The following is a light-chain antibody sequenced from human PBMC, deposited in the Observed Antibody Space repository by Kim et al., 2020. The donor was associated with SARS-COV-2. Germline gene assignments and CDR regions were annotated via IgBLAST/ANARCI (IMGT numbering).Light chain of an antibody. CDR2: GAS. J-gene: IGKJ1*01. CDR3: QQYNNWPRRT. CDR1: QSVSSN. V-gene: IGKV3-15*01. Sequence: SPGERATLSRRASQSVSSNLAWYQQKPGQAPRLLIYGASTRATGIPARFSGSGSGTEFTLTISSLQSEDFAVYYCQQYNNWPRRTFGQGTKVNIK.